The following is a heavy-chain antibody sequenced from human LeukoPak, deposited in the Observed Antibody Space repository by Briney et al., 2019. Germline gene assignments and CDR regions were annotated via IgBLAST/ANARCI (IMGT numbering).Heavy chain of an antibody. CDR3: AGRTISLDQ. Sequence: PSETLSLTCSVSGVSISNDYWSWIRQPPGRGLEWIGYIYNSGSTNYNPSLKSRVTISVDTSKNQVSLKLTSVTAADTAVYYCAGRTISLDQWGQGTLVIVSS. CDR2: IYNSGST. D-gene: IGHD1-1*01. CDR1: GVSISNDY. V-gene: IGHV4-59*01. J-gene: IGHJ4*02.